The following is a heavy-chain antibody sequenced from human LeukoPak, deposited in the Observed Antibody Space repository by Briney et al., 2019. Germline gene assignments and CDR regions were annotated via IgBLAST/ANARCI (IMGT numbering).Heavy chain of an antibody. J-gene: IGHJ6*03. CDR3: TRDRVDIVATTIYYYYYMDV. D-gene: IGHD5-12*01. CDR1: GFTFGDYA. Sequence: GGSLRLSCTASGFTFGDYAMSLFRQAPGKGLEWVGFIRSKAYGGTTEYAASVKGRFTISRDDSKSIAYLQMNSLKTEDTAVYYCTRDRVDIVATTIYYYYYMDVWGKGTTVTVSS. V-gene: IGHV3-49*03. CDR2: IRSKAYGGTT.